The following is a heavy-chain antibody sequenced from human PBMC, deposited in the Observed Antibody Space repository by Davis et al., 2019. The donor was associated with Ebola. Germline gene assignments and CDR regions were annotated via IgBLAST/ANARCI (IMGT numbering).Heavy chain of an antibody. CDR2: IKSKTDGGTT. V-gene: IGHV3-15*01. Sequence: GGSLRLSCVGSGFTLNNAWMSWVRQAPGKGLEWVGRIKSKTDGGTTDYAAPVKGRFAMSRDDSKNTLYLQMNSLKIDDTAVYYCTTLSTVTTMYFDLWGRGTLVTVSS. J-gene: IGHJ2*01. CDR3: TTLSTVTTMYFDL. CDR1: GFTLNNAW. D-gene: IGHD4-17*01.